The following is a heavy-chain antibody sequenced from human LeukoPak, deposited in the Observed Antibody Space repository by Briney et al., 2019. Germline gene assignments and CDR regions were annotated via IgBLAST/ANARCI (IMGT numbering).Heavy chain of an antibody. Sequence: PGGGLLHSCSAPLFTFTYALVRRGRQSPGKVVEWVGRFKCKTDGGTTEYPATVKGRFTISRDDSKKTLYLQMHSLQTEDTAVYYCTTDPFFGDYGDYFDYWGQGTLVTVSS. CDR3: TTDPFFGDYGDYFDY. V-gene: IGHV3-15*01. D-gene: IGHD4-17*01. CDR2: FKCKTDGGTT. J-gene: IGHJ4*02. CDR1: LFTFTYAL.